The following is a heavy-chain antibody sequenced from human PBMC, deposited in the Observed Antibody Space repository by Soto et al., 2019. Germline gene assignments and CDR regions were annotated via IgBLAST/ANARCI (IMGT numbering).Heavy chain of an antibody. CDR2: ISYDGSNK. CDR3: ARVPIRIAVDGHYFDY. J-gene: IGHJ4*02. D-gene: IGHD6-19*01. Sequence: PVGSLRLSCAASGFTFSSYAMHWVRQAPGKGLEWAAVISYDGSNKYYADSVKGRFTISRDNSKNTLYLQMNSLRAEDTAVYYCARVPIRIAVDGHYFDYWGQGTLVTVSS. V-gene: IGHV3-30-3*01. CDR1: GFTFSSYA.